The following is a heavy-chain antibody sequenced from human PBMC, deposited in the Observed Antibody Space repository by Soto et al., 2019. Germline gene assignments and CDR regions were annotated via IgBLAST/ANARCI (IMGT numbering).Heavy chain of an antibody. V-gene: IGHV3-30-3*01. D-gene: IGHD6-13*01. J-gene: IGHJ4*02. CDR1: GFTFSSYA. CDR2: ISYDGST. Sequence: PGGSLRLSCAASGFTFSSYAMHWVRQAPGKGLEWVAVISYDGSTYYADSVKGRFTISRDNSKNTLYLQMNSLRAEDTAVYYCAKDQGSSWYEIDYWGQGTLVTVSS. CDR3: AKDQGSSWYEIDY.